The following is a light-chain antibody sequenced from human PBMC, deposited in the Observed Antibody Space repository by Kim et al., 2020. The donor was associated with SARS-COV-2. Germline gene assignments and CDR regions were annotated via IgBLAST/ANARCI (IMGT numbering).Light chain of an antibody. V-gene: IGLV2-14*01. J-gene: IGLJ3*02. Sequence: QPASVSGSPGQSITISCTGTSSDVGGYNSVSWYQQHPGKAPKVMIYDVSKRPSGVSNRFSGSKSGNTASLTISGLQAEDEVDYYCSSYTSSNTWVFG. CDR2: DVS. CDR1: SSDVGGYNS. CDR3: SSYTSSNTWV.